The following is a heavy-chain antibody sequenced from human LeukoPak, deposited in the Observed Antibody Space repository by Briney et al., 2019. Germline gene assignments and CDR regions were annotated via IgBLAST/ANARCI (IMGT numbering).Heavy chain of an antibody. CDR3: ASRASKRPLGY. V-gene: IGHV4-34*01. D-gene: IGHD3-16*01. Sequence: SETLSLTGAVSGGSFSDYYCNWIRQSPGKGLEWIGEINHCGNTEFNPSLESRVTISVDTSKSQFYLKMSSMTAADTAVYWCASRASKRPLGYWGQGTLVTVSS. CDR1: GGSFSDYY. CDR2: INHCGNT. J-gene: IGHJ4*02.